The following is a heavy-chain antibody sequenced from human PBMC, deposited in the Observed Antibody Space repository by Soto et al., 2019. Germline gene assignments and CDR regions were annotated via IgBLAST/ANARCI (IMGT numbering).Heavy chain of an antibody. CDR1: GYTFTSYG. CDR3: ARANGRVLVVPANNWFDP. V-gene: IGHV1-18*04. Sequence: ASVKVSCKASGYTFTSYGISWVRQAPGQGLEWMGWISAYNGNTNYAQKLQGRVTMTTDTSTSTAYMELRSLGSDDTAVYYCARANGRVLVVPANNWFDPWGQGTLVTVSS. J-gene: IGHJ5*02. CDR2: ISAYNGNT. D-gene: IGHD2-2*01.